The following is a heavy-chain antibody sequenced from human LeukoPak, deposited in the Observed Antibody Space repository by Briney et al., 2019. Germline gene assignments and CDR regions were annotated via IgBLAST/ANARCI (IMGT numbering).Heavy chain of an antibody. D-gene: IGHD1-26*01. CDR3: ARPNKGGWGLNDAFDI. CDR2: SNPNSGGS. V-gene: IGHV1-2*02. J-gene: IGHJ3*02. Sequence: ASVKLSFKCSGYTFTVNYMHWVRHPPGQGQEWVGLSNPNSGGSNYAPKFQGRVSMTRDTTISTAYMVLSRLRCDDTAVYYCARPNKGGWGLNDAFDIWGQGTMVTVSS. CDR1: GYTFTVNY.